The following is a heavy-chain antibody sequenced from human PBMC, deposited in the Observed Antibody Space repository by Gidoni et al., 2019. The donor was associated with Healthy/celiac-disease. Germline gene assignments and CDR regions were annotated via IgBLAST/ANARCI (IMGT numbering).Heavy chain of an antibody. J-gene: IGHJ4*02. Sequence: QVQLVQSGAEVKKPGASVKVSGKASAYTFTSYGISWVRQAPGQGLEWMGWISAYNGNTNYAPTLPGRVTMTTATSTSTAYMELRSLSSDDTAVYYCASVASGSSSPLGYWGQGTLVTVSS. CDR3: ASVASGSSSPLGY. CDR2: ISAYNGNT. D-gene: IGHD6-13*01. CDR1: AYTFTSYG. V-gene: IGHV1-18*01.